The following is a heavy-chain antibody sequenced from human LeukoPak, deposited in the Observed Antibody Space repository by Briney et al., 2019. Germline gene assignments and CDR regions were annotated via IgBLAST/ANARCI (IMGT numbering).Heavy chain of an antibody. V-gene: IGHV5-51*01. J-gene: IGHJ4*02. CDR1: GYSFTSYW. Sequence: NLGESLKISCKGSGYSFTSYWIGWVRQMPGKGLEWTGIIYPGDSDTRYSPSFQDQVTISADKSISTAYLQWSSLKASDTAMYYCARRRLEEDYGDYFDYWGQGTLVTVSS. D-gene: IGHD4-17*01. CDR2: IYPGDSDT. CDR3: ARRRLEEDYGDYFDY.